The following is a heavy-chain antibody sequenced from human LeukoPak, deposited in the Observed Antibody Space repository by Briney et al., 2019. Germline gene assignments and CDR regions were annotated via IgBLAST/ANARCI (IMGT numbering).Heavy chain of an antibody. D-gene: IGHD6-13*01. J-gene: IGHJ4*02. CDR1: GFTFSSYA. CDR3: ARDRREVAAAGTVDY. V-gene: IGHV3-30-3*01. CDR2: ISYDGSNK. Sequence: GGSLRLSCAASGFTFSSYAMHWVRQAPGKGLEWVAVISYDGSNKYYADSVKGRFTISRDNSKNTLYLQMNSLRAEDTAVYYCARDRREVAAAGTVDYWGQGTLVTVSS.